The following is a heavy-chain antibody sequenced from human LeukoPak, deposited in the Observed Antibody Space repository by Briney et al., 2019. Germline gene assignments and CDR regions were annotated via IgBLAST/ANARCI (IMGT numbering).Heavy chain of an antibody. CDR2: IYYSGST. D-gene: IGHD2-2*01. CDR3: ARLVVPAATYYFDY. Sequence: SETLSLTCTVSGGSISSSSYYWGWIRQPPGKGLEWIGSIYYSGSTYYNPSLKSRVTISVDTSKNQFSLKLSSVTAADTAVYYCARLVVPAATYYFDYWGQGTLVTVSS. CDR1: GGSISSSSYY. J-gene: IGHJ4*02. V-gene: IGHV4-39*01.